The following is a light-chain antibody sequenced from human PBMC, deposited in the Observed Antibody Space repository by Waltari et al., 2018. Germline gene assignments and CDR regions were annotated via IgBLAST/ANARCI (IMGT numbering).Light chain of an antibody. CDR1: SSDVGGYNY. V-gene: IGLV2-14*03. CDR3: SSYTSSSTPYV. J-gene: IGLJ1*01. CDR2: DVS. Sequence: SALTQPASVPGSPGQSITISCTGTSSDVGGYNYVSWYQQHPGKAPKLRIYDVSNRPSGVANGFSGSKSGNTASLTISGLQAEDEAEYYCSSYTSSSTPYVVGTGTKVTVL.